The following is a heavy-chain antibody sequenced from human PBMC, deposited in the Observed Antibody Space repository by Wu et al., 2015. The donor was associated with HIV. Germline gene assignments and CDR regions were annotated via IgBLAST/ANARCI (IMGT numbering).Heavy chain of an antibody. CDR3: ARRPLGQYCTGTSCYAIDY. CDR1: GGTFSSYA. Sequence: QVQLVQSGAEVKKPGSSVKVSCKASGGTFSSYAISWVRQAPGQGLEWMGGIIPLFGTTKYAQRFQGRVTITADESTSTAYMDLSSLRSEDTAVYYCARRPLGQYCTGTSCYAIDYWGQGNTGPPSP. CDR2: IIPLFGTT. D-gene: IGHD2-2*01. V-gene: IGHV1-69*12. J-gene: IGHJ4*01.